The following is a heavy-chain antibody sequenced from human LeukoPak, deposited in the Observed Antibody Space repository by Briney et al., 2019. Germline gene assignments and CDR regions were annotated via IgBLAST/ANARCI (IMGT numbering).Heavy chain of an antibody. Sequence: GGSLRLSCAASGFTFSSYWMNWVRQAPGKGLEWVANIKQDGSEKYYVDSVQGRFTISRDNAKSSLYLQMNSLRGEDTAVYYCARGLAARRGAFDIWGQGTMVTVSS. J-gene: IGHJ3*02. CDR1: GFTFSSYW. CDR2: IKQDGSEK. V-gene: IGHV3-7*01. CDR3: ARGLAARRGAFDI. D-gene: IGHD6-6*01.